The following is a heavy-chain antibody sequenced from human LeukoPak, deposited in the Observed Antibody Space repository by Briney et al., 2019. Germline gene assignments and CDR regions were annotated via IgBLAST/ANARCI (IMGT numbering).Heavy chain of an antibody. D-gene: IGHD1-26*01. V-gene: IGHV3-7*01. J-gene: IGHJ4*02. CDR2: IKQDGSEE. Sequence: QAGESLRLSCAASGFTFSSYWMRWVRQAPGKGLERVANIKQDGSEENFVDSVKGRFTISRDNAKKSLYLQMKSLRAEDTAVYYCARGSSAGASLRHDYWGEGTLVSVSS. CDR3: ARGSSAGASLRHDY. CDR1: GFTFSSYW.